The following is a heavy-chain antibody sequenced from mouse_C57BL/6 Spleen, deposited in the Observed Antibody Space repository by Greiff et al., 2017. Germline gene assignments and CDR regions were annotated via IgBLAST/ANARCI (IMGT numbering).Heavy chain of an antibody. Sequence: QVQLQQPGAELVKPGASVKMSCKASGYTFTSYWITWVKQRPGQGLEWIGVIFPGSGSTNSNEKFKSKATLTVDTSTSTAYMQLSSLTSEDTAVYYGARSLYGNYGGNYAMDYWGQGTSVTVSS. V-gene: IGHV1-55*01. CDR2: IFPGSGST. CDR1: GYTFTSYW. D-gene: IGHD2-1*01. CDR3: ARSLYGNYGGNYAMDY. J-gene: IGHJ4*01.